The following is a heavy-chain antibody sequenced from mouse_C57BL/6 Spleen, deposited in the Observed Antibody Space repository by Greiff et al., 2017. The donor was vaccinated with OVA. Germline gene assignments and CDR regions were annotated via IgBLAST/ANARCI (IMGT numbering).Heavy chain of an antibody. V-gene: IGHV10-3*01. D-gene: IGHD2-3*01. J-gene: IGHJ4*01. CDR2: IRSKSSNYAT. CDR3: GRRGWLLYGDYYAMDY. Sequence: EVKLVESGGGLVQPKGSLKLSCAASGFTFNTYAMHWVRQAPGKGLEWVARIRSKSSNYATYYADSVKDRFTISRDDSQSMLYLQMNNLKTEDTAMYYCGRRGWLLYGDYYAMDYWGQGTSVTVSS. CDR1: GFTFNTYA.